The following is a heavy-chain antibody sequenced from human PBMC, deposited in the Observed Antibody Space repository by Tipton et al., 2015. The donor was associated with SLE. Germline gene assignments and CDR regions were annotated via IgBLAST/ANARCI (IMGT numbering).Heavy chain of an antibody. J-gene: IGHJ4*02. D-gene: IGHD6-13*01. CDR3: ARDRSSPAYFDY. V-gene: IGHV3-11*04. Sequence: GSLRLSCAASGFTFSDYYMSWIRQAPGRGLEWVSYITSSGSTIYYADSVKGRFTISRDNAKNSLYLQMNSPRAEDTAVYYCARDRSSPAYFDYWGQGTLVTVSS. CDR1: GFTFSDYY. CDR2: ITSSGSTI.